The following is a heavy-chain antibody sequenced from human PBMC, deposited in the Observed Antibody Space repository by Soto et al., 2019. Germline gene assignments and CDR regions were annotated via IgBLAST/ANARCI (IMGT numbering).Heavy chain of an antibody. J-gene: IGHJ4*02. D-gene: IGHD6-19*01. CDR1: GFTFSSYG. V-gene: IGHV3-30*18. CDR3: AKVTRQYSSGWYFGVDY. CDR2: ISYDGSNK. Sequence: QVQLVESGGGVVQPGRSLRLSCAASGFTFSSYGMHWVRQAPGKGLEWVAVISYDGSNKYYADSVKGRFTISRDNSKNTLYLKMNSLRAEDTAVYYCAKVTRQYSSGWYFGVDYWGQGTLVTVSS.